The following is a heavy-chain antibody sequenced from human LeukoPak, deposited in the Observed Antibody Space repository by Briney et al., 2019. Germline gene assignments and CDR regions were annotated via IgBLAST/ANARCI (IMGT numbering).Heavy chain of an antibody. Sequence: SETLSLTCAVYGGSFSGYYWSWIRQPPGKGLEWIGEINHSGSTNYNPSLKSRVTMSVDTSKNQFSLKLRSVTAADTAVYYCARGGDSSGYYYPVFDYWGQGTLVTVSS. J-gene: IGHJ4*02. CDR3: ARGGDSSGYYYPVFDY. V-gene: IGHV4-34*01. D-gene: IGHD3-22*01. CDR2: INHSGST. CDR1: GGSFSGYY.